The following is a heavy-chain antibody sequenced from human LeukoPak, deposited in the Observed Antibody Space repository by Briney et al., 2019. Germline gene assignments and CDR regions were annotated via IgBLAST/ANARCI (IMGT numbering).Heavy chain of an antibody. J-gene: IGHJ6*02. V-gene: IGHV4-31*03. CDR3: ASLSTVYYDILTGFMDV. Sequence: PSQTLSLTCTVSGGSISSGGYYWSWIRQHPGKGLEWIGYIYYSGSTYYNPSLKSRVTISVDTSKNQFSLKLSSVTAADTAVYYCASLSTVYYDILTGFMDVWGQGTTVTVSS. CDR2: IYYSGST. D-gene: IGHD3-9*01. CDR1: GGSISSGGYY.